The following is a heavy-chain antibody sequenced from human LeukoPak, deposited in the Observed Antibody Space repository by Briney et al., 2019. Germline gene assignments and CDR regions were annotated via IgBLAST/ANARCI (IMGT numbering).Heavy chain of an antibody. CDR2: IYYSGST. V-gene: IGHV4-59*06. Sequence: PSETLSLTCTVSGGSISRYYWSWIRQPPGKGLEWIGYIYYSGSTYYNPSLKSRVTMPVDTSKNQFSLKLSFVTAADTAVYYCARGYGSGSYDYWGQGTPVTVSS. CDR3: ARGYGSGSYDY. CDR1: GGSISRYY. D-gene: IGHD3-10*01. J-gene: IGHJ4*02.